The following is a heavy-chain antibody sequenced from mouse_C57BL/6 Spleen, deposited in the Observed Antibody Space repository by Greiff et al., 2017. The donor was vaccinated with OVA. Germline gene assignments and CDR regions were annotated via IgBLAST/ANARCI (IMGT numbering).Heavy chain of an antibody. D-gene: IGHD3-2*02. CDR1: GFNIKDYY. J-gene: IGHJ3*01. Sequence: EVQLQQSGAELVKPGASVKLSCTASGFNIKDYYMHWVKQRTEQGLEWIGRIAPEDGETKYDPKFQGKATITADTSSNTAYLQLSSLTSEDTAVYYCARVSSGSFAYWGQGTLVTVSA. V-gene: IGHV14-2*01. CDR3: ARVSSGSFAY. CDR2: IAPEDGET.